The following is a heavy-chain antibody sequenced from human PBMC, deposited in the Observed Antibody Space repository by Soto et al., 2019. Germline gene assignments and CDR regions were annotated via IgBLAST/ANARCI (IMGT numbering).Heavy chain of an antibody. Sequence: PSETLSLTCTVSGGSISSYYWNWIRQPPGKGLEWIGNIHYSGSTNYDSSLKSRVTISVDTSKNQFSLKLSSVTAADTAMYYCARHTPAISISDHWGQGTLVTVSS. V-gene: IGHV4-59*08. J-gene: IGHJ4*02. CDR3: ARHTPAISISDH. CDR1: GGSISSYY. CDR2: IHYSGST. D-gene: IGHD2-15*01.